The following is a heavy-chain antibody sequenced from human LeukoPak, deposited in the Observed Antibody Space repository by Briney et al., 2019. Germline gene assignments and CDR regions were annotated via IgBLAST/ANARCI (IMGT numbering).Heavy chain of an antibody. Sequence: SGPTLVKPTQTLTLTCTFSGFSLNTPEMCVSWIRQPPGRALEWLARIDWDDDKYYSTSLKTRLTISKDTSKNQVVLTMTNMDPVDTATYYCARMSPHRSSTSCYGVPDYWGQGTLVTVSS. CDR3: ARMSPHRSSTSCYGVPDY. CDR2: IDWDDDK. CDR1: GFSLNTPEMC. V-gene: IGHV2-70*11. J-gene: IGHJ4*02. D-gene: IGHD2-2*01.